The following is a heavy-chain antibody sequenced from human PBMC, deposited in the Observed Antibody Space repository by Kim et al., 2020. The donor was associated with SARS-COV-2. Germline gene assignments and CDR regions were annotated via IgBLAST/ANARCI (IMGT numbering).Heavy chain of an antibody. D-gene: IGHD3-3*01. Sequence: LKSRVTISVETSKNQFSLKLSSVTAADTAVYYCARGRITIFGVVTEFDYWGQGTLVTVSS. CDR3: ARGRITIFGVVTEFDY. J-gene: IGHJ4*02. V-gene: IGHV4-31*02.